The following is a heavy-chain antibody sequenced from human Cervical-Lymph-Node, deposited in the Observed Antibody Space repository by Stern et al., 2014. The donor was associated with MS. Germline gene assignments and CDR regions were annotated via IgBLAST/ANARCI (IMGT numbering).Heavy chain of an antibody. J-gene: IGHJ4*01. Sequence: QVHLLQSGAEVKKPGASVKISCKNSGYTLPALSIPWVRQATGKGLEWLRGFVPENVETIYEPNLPGMVTLTEGTSIDTAYIALSSLRYKDTAVYYSTTEDFQETMHWGHGTLVTVSS. D-gene: IGHD2/OR15-2a*01. CDR2: FVPENVET. CDR1: GYTLPALS. V-gene: IGHV1-24*01. CDR3: TTEDFQETMH.